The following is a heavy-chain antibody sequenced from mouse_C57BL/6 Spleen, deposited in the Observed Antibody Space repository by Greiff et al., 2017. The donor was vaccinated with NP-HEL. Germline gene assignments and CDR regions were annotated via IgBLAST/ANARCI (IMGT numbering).Heavy chain of an antibody. Sequence: VQLQQSGAELARPGASVKMSCKASGYTFTSYTMHWVKQRPGQGLEWIGYINPSSGYTKYNQKFKDKATLTADKSSSTAYMQLSSLTSEDSAVYYGARVAGHYINWRFAYWGQGTLVTVSA. CDR1: GYTFTSYT. CDR3: ARVAGHYINWRFAY. V-gene: IGHV1-4*01. J-gene: IGHJ3*01. CDR2: INPSSGYT. D-gene: IGHD4-1*02.